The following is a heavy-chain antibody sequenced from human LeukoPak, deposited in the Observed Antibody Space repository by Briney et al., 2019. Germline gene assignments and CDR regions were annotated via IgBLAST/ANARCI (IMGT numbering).Heavy chain of an antibody. Sequence: GESLRLSCAAAGFTFSSYWLHWVRQAPGKGLVWVSRINSDGSSTTYADSVKGRLTISRDNAKNTLYLQMNSLRAEDTAVYYCASDMRGIGAYDICGQGTMVTVSS. CDR2: INSDGSST. J-gene: IGHJ3*02. V-gene: IGHV3-74*01. CDR3: ASDMRGIGAYDI. CDR1: GFTFSSYW. D-gene: IGHD3-16*01.